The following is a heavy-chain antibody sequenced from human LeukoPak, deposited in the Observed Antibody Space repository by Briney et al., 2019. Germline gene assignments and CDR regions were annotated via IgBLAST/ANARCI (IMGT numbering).Heavy chain of an antibody. Sequence: ASVKVSCKASGYTSTSYGISWVRQAPGQGLEWMGWISAYNGNTNYAKKLRGRVTMTTDTSTSTAYMELRSLRSDDTAVYYCARESAAAGTNDYWGQGTLVTVSS. CDR2: ISAYNGNT. J-gene: IGHJ4*02. CDR3: ARESAAAGTNDY. D-gene: IGHD6-13*01. CDR1: GYTSTSYG. V-gene: IGHV1-18*01.